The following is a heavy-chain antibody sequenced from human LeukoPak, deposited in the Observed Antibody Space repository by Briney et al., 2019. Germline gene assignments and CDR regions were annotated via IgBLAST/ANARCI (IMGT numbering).Heavy chain of an antibody. D-gene: IGHD6-13*01. J-gene: IGHJ5*02. Sequence: SETLSPTCAVYGGSFSGYYWSWIRQPPGKGLEWIGEINHSGSTNYNPSLKSRVTISVDTSKNQFSLKLSSVTAADTAVYYCARGRQLVLLRKRNWFDPWGQGTLVTVSS. CDR3: ARGRQLVLLRKRNWFDP. CDR2: INHSGST. CDR1: GGSFSGYY. V-gene: IGHV4-34*01.